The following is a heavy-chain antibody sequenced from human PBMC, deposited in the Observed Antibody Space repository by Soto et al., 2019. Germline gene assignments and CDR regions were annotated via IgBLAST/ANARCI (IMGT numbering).Heavy chain of an antibody. Sequence: SETLSLTCPVSGGSISSYDWSWIRQPPGKGLEWIGYIYYSGSTNYNPSLKSRVTISVDTSKNQFSLKLSSVTAADTAVYYCARENRDYLGLYYYMDVWGKGTTVTVSS. CDR1: GGSISSYD. CDR3: ARENRDYLGLYYYMDV. CDR2: IYYSGST. J-gene: IGHJ6*03. V-gene: IGHV4-59*12. D-gene: IGHD1-7*01.